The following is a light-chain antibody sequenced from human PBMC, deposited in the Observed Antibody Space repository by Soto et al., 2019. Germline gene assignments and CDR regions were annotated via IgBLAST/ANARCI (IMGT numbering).Light chain of an antibody. J-gene: IGKJ3*01. Sequence: EIVLTQYPCTLSLSPGEIATLSCRASQRINHRYLACYQQKPGQAPRLLIYAASSRATGISDRLSGSGSGTDFTLNISRLEPEGFAVYYCQQFGSSPGFTFGPGTKVDIK. CDR1: QRINHRY. CDR3: QQFGSSPGFT. V-gene: IGKV3-20*01. CDR2: AAS.